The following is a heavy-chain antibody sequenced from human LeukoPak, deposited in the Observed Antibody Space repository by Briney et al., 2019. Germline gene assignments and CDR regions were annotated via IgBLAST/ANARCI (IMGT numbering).Heavy chain of an antibody. J-gene: IGHJ4*02. Sequence: PGGSLRLSCAASGFTFSSYSMNWVRQAPGKGLEWVAVIWYDGSNKYYADSVEGRFTISRDNSKNTLYLQMNSLRAEDTAVYYCARDRETWYFDFWGQGTLVTVSS. V-gene: IGHV3-33*08. CDR2: IWYDGSNK. CDR3: ARDRETWYFDF. CDR1: GFTFSSYS.